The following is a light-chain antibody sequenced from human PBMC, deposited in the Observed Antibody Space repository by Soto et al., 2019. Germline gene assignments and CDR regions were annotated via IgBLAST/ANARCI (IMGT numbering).Light chain of an antibody. CDR2: GAS. Sequence: IVLTQSPGTLSLSPGERATLSCRASQSVSSSYLAWYQQKPGQAPRLLIYGASSRATGIPDRFSGSGSGTDFTLTISRLEPEDFAVYYCQQRETFGQGTKVEIK. CDR3: QQRET. J-gene: IGKJ1*01. CDR1: QSVSSSY. V-gene: IGKV3-20*01.